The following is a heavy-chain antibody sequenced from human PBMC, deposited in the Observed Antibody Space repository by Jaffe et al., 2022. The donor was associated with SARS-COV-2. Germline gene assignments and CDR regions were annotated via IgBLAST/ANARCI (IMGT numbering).Heavy chain of an antibody. J-gene: IGHJ4*02. CDR2: ISGSGGST. D-gene: IGHD5-18*01. CDR3: ARGIQLWLYNFDY. V-gene: IGHV3-23*01. CDR1: GFTFSSYA. Sequence: EVQLLESGGGLVQPGGSLRLSCAASGFTFSSYAMSWVRQAPGKGLEWVSAISGSGGSTYYADSVKGRFTISRDNSKNTLYLQMNSLRAEDTAVYYCARGIQLWLYNFDYWGQGTLVTVSS.